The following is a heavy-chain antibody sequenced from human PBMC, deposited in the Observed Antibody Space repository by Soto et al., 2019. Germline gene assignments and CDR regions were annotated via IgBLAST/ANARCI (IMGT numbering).Heavy chain of an antibody. D-gene: IGHD5-12*01. CDR3: AAHSYVKMATILRYFDY. V-gene: IGHV3-48*03. CDR1: GFTFSSYE. CDR2: ISSSGSTI. Sequence: GGSLRLSCAASGFTFSSYEMNWVRQAPGKGLEWVSYISSSGSTIYYADSVKGRFTISRDNAKNSLYLQMNSLRAEDTAVYYCAAHSYVKMATILRYFDYWGQGTLVTVSS. J-gene: IGHJ4*02.